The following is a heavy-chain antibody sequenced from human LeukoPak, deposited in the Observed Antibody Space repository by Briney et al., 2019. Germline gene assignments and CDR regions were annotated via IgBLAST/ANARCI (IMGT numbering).Heavy chain of an antibody. CDR3: AREGDRGIAARDFDY. V-gene: IGHV3-21*01. D-gene: IGHD6-6*01. Sequence: PGGSLRLSCAASGFTFSSYSMSWVRQAPGKGLEWVSSISSSSSYIYYADSVKGRFTISRDNAKNSLYLQVNSLRAEDTAVYYCAREGDRGIAARDFDYWGQGTLVTVSS. J-gene: IGHJ4*02. CDR1: GFTFSSYS. CDR2: ISSSSSYI.